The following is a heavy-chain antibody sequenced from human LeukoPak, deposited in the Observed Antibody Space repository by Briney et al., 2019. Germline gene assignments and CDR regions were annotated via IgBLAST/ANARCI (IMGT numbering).Heavy chain of an antibody. CDR3: AREPQLYSSSFPDAFDI. CDR2: ISYDGSNK. CDR1: GFTFSSYA. Sequence: PGGSLRLSCAASGFTFSSYAMHWVRQAPGKGLEWVAVISYDGSNKYYADSVKGRFTISRDNSKNTLYLQMNSLRAEDTAVYYCAREPQLYSSSFPDAFDIWGQGTMVTVSS. D-gene: IGHD6-13*01. V-gene: IGHV3-30-3*01. J-gene: IGHJ3*02.